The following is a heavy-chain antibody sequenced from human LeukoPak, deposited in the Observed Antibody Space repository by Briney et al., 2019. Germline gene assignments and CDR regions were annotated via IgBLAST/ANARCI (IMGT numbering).Heavy chain of an antibody. CDR2: IIPIFGTA. J-gene: IGHJ6*02. CDR3: ARVAYYYDSAGKSLKFFYGMDV. Sequence: SVKVSCKASGGTFSSYAISWVRQAPGQGLEWMGGIIPIFGTANYAQKFQGRVTITADESTSTAYMELSSLRSEDTAVYYCARVAYYYDSAGKSLKFFYGMDVWGQGTTVTVS. V-gene: IGHV1-69*01. CDR1: GGTFSSYA. D-gene: IGHD3-22*01.